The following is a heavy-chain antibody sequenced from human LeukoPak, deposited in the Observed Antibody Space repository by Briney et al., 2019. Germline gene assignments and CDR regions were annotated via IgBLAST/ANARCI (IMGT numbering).Heavy chain of an antibody. CDR2: MSSEGSGT. V-gene: IGHV3-74*01. J-gene: IGHJ6*02. Sequence: GSLTLSCAASGFSLSGYWMHWVRQVPGKGLVWVSRMSSEGSGTTYADSVKGRFTISRDNAKNTLYLQMNSLRAEDAAVYYCTRVQSGRSGLMDVWGRGTTVTVS. CDR1: GFSLSGYW. CDR3: TRVQSGRSGLMDV. D-gene: IGHD2-8*02.